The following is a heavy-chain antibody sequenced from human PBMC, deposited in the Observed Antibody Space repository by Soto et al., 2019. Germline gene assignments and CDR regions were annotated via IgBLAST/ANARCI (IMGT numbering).Heavy chain of an antibody. V-gene: IGHV4-31*03. CDR2: IYYSGGT. D-gene: IGHD4-4*01. Sequence: QVQLQESGPGLVKPSQTLSLTCTVSGGSISRGGYYWSWIRQHPGKGLEWIGYIYYSGGTYYNPSLKSRVTISVDTSENQFSLRLSSVTAADTAIYYCATTASGTNYFDHWGQGTLVTVYS. CDR1: GGSISRGGYY. CDR3: ATTASGTNYFDH. J-gene: IGHJ4*02.